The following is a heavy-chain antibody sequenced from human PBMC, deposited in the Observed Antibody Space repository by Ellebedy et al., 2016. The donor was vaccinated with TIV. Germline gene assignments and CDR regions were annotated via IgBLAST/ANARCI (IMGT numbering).Heavy chain of an antibody. CDR2: ISSSAGVI. Sequence: GESLKISCAASTFSFSTYDMNWFRQAPGKRLEWLSFISSSAGVIKYADSVRGRFTISRDNAKNSLYLQMTSLRAEDTAVYYCASDSLDSSGWYCCGSWGQGTLVTVSS. D-gene: IGHD6-19*01. CDR1: TFSFSTYD. V-gene: IGHV3-48*03. CDR3: ASDSLDSSGWYCCGS. J-gene: IGHJ5*02.